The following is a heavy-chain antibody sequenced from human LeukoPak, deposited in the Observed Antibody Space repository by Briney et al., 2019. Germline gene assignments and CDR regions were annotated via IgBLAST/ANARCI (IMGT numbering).Heavy chain of an antibody. CDR2: ISAYNGNT. D-gene: IGHD2-2*02. CDR1: GYTFTSYG. J-gene: IGHJ4*02. Sequence: GASVKVSCKASGYTFTSYGISWVRQAPGQGLEWMGWISAYNGNTNYAQKLQGRVTMTTDTSTSTAYMELRSLRSDDTAVYYCARDIVVVPAAIPANFDYWGQGTLVTVSS. CDR3: ARDIVVVPAAIPANFDY. V-gene: IGHV1-18*01.